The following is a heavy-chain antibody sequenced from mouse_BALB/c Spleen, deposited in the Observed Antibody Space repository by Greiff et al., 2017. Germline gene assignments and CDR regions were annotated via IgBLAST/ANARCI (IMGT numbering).Heavy chain of an antibody. D-gene: IGHD2-4*01. CDR1: GYSFTGYY. Sequence: EVQLQQSGPELVKPGASMKISCKASGYSFTGYYMHWVKQSHVKSLEWIGRINPYNGATSYNQNFKDKASLTVDKSSSTAYMELHSLTSEDSAVYYCARRSTMITDAMDYWGQGTSVTVSS. CDR3: ARRSTMITDAMDY. V-gene: IGHV1-31*01. J-gene: IGHJ4*01. CDR2: INPYNGAT.